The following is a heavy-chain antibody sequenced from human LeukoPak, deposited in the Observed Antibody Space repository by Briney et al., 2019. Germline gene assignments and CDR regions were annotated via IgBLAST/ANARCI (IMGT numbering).Heavy chain of an antibody. V-gene: IGHV3-23*01. D-gene: IGHD3-10*01. CDR1: GITLSNYG. J-gene: IGHJ4*02. CDR3: AKSITMVRGVIPYYFDY. CDR2: ISDSGGRT. Sequence: GGSLRLSCAVSGITLSNYGMSWVRQAPGKGLEWVAGISDSGGRTNYADSVKGRFTISRDNSKNTLYLQMNSLRAEDTAVYYCAKSITMVRGVIPYYFDYWGQGTLVTVSS.